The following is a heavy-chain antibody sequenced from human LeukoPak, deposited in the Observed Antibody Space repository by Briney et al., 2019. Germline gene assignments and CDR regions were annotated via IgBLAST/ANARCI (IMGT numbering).Heavy chain of an antibody. CDR2: FHTSGST. D-gene: IGHD6-19*01. CDR1: GGSISSYS. Sequence: SETLSLTCTVSGGSISSYSWNWIRQPAGKGLEWIGRFHTSGSTNYNPSPQSRVTMSVDTSKNQFSLKLSSVTAADTAVYYCARDQQWLLYFDYGGQGTLVTVSS. J-gene: IGHJ4*02. V-gene: IGHV4-4*07. CDR3: ARDQQWLLYFDY.